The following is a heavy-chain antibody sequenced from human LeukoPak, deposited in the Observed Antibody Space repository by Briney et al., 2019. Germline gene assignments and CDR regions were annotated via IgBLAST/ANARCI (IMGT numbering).Heavy chain of an antibody. V-gene: IGHV3-30*03. Sequence: GGSLRLSCAASGFTFSSYGMHWVRQAPGKGLEWVAVISYDGSNKYYADSVKGRFTISRDNSKNTLYLQMNSLRAEDTAVYYCASWQWLGGLEDFDYWGQGTLVTVSS. CDR2: ISYDGSNK. CDR3: ASWQWLGGLEDFDY. CDR1: GFTFSSYG. J-gene: IGHJ4*02. D-gene: IGHD6-19*01.